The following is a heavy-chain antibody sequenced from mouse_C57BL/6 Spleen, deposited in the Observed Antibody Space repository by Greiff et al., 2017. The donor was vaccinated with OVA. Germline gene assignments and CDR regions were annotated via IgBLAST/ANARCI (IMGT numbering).Heavy chain of an antibody. CDR1: GFTFSSYA. J-gene: IGHJ3*01. D-gene: IGHD1-1*01. V-gene: IGHV5-9-1*02. CDR2: ISSGGDYI. Sequence: EVKLVESGEGLVKPGGSLKLSCAASGFTFSSYAMSWVRQTPEKRLEWVAYISSGGDYIYYADTVKGRFTISRDNARNTLYLQMSSLKSEDTAMYYCTRDRNYYGSSGFAYWGQGTLVTVSA. CDR3: TRDRNYYGSSGFAY.